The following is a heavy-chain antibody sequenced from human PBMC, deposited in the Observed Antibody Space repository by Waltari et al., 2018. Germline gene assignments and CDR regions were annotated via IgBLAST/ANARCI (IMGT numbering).Heavy chain of an antibody. Sequence: QVQLVQSGAAEKKPGASLKVSCKAFGYTFTGYYIQWVRQAPGQGLERLGGIKPHRGGTRYAQKFQGRGTMTRDTAIHTAYVELTGLTSDDTAVYHCSGDGAGLDGMDVWGQGTTVTVSS. J-gene: IGHJ6*02. D-gene: IGHD3-10*01. CDR1: GYTFTGYY. CDR2: IKPHRGGT. CDR3: SGDGAGLDGMDV. V-gene: IGHV1-2*02.